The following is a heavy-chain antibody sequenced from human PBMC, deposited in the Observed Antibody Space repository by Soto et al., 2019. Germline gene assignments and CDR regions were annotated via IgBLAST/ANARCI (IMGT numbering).Heavy chain of an antibody. CDR1: GYTFTSHD. CDR3: ARVAAGDGSDD. J-gene: IGHJ4*02. Sequence: ASVKVSCKASGYTFTSHDFNWVRQAPGQGLEWMGRMNPNSGNTAYAQKFQGRVTMTRDTSIGAAYMELTSLTSEDTAVYYCARVAAGDGSDDWGQGTMVTVSS. CDR2: MNPNSGNT. V-gene: IGHV1-8*01. D-gene: IGHD7-27*01.